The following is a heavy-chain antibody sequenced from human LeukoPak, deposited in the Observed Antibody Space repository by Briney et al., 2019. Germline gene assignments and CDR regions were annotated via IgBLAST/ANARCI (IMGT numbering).Heavy chain of an antibody. J-gene: IGHJ4*02. D-gene: IGHD2-21*02. Sequence: GGSLRLSCAASGFTFSSYELNWVRQTPGKGLEWVPYINPSGNTIYYADSVKGRLTISRDNAKNSLYLQMNSLRAEDTAVYYCASRVVVTAGFDYWGQGTLVTVSS. V-gene: IGHV3-48*03. CDR3: ASRVVVTAGFDY. CDR2: INPSGNTI. CDR1: GFTFSSYE.